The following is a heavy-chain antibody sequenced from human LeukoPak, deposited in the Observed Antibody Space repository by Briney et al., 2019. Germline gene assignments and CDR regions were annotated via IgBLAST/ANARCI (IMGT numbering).Heavy chain of an antibody. V-gene: IGHV4-59*01. CDR2: IYYSGST. J-gene: IGHJ5*02. Sequence: SETLSLTCTVSGYSISSYYWSWIRQPPGKGLEWIGYIYYSGSTNYNPSLKSRVTISVDTSKNQFSLKLSSVTAADTAVYYCARDRLYYDSSGYYYGKDWFDPWGQGTLVTVSS. D-gene: IGHD3-22*01. CDR3: ARDRLYYDSSGYYYGKDWFDP. CDR1: GYSISSYY.